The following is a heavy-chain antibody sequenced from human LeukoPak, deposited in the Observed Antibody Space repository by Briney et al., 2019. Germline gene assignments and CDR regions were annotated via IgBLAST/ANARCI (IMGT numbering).Heavy chain of an antibody. Sequence: GSLRLSSPASRFTFSSYAMSWVRPAPGKGLEWVSAISGSGGSTYYADSVKGRFTISRDNSKNTLYLQMNSLRAEDTAVYYCATTNRYSGSYRDFDYWGQGTLVTVSS. CDR3: ATTNRYSGSYRDFDY. V-gene: IGHV3-23*01. J-gene: IGHJ4*02. CDR1: RFTFSSYA. CDR2: ISGSGGST. D-gene: IGHD1-26*01.